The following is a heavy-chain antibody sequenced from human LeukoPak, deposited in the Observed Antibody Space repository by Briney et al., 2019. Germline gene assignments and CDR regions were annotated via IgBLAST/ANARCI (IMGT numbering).Heavy chain of an antibody. J-gene: IGHJ3*02. CDR3: ARTMVRGVRGAFDI. Sequence: PSETLSLTCTVSGGSISSYYWSWIRQPPGKGLEWIGYIYYSGSTNYNPSLKSRVTISVDTSKNQFSLKLSSVTAADTAVYYCARTMVRGVRGAFDIWDQGTMVTVSS. D-gene: IGHD3-10*01. CDR2: IYYSGST. V-gene: IGHV4-59*01. CDR1: GGSISSYY.